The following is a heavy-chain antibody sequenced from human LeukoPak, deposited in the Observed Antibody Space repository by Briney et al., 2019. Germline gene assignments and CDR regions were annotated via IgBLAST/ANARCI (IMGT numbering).Heavy chain of an antibody. CDR3: ARDTCSDGSCYYSSRWFDP. V-gene: IGHV3-74*01. Sequence: GGSLILSCAASGFTFSSYWMHWVRQAPGNGLVWVSRINSDGSTTNYADSVQGRFTISRDNAKNTLYLQMNSLRAEDTAVYYCARDTCSDGSCYYSSRWFDPWGQGTLVTVSS. J-gene: IGHJ5*02. CDR2: INSDGSTT. D-gene: IGHD2-15*01. CDR1: GFTFSSYW.